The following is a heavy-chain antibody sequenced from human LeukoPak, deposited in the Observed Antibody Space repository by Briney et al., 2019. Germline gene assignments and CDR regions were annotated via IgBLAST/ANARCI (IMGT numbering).Heavy chain of an antibody. J-gene: IGHJ4*02. CDR1: GGTFSSYG. V-gene: IGHV1-69*05. D-gene: IGHD1-1*01. Sequence: ASVTVSCKASGGTFSSYGISWVRQAPGQGLEWMGGIIPIFDTTNYAQKFQGRVTMTRDMSTSTVYMELSSLRSEDTAVFYCARRAQVERRHSQFDYWGQGTLVTVSS. CDR2: IIPIFDTT. CDR3: ARRAQVERRHSQFDY.